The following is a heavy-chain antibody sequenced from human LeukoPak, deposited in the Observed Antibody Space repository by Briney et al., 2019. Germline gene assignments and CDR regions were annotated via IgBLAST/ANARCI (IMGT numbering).Heavy chain of an antibody. D-gene: IGHD1-1*01. CDR3: ANPGNWTPAPGSSIDY. J-gene: IGHJ4*02. CDR2: ISGSGGST. Sequence: WVSAISGSGGSTFYADSAKGRFTVSRDNSKNTLYLQMNSLRAEDTVVYYCANPGNWTPAPGSSIDYWGQGTLVTVSS. V-gene: IGHV3-23*01.